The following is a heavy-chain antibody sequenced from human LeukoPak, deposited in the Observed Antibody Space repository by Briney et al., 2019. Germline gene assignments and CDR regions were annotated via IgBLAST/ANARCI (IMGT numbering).Heavy chain of an antibody. V-gene: IGHV3-21*01. CDR1: GFTFSSYS. J-gene: IGHJ6*02. D-gene: IGHD2-15*01. Sequence: GGSLRLSCAASGFTFSSYSMNWVRQAPVKGLEWVSSISSSSSYIYYADSVKGRFTISRDNAKNSLYLQMNSLRAEDTAVYYCARDRVVVVAATLYYYYGMDVWGQGTTVTVSS. CDR2: ISSSSSYI. CDR3: ARDRVVVVAATLYYYYGMDV.